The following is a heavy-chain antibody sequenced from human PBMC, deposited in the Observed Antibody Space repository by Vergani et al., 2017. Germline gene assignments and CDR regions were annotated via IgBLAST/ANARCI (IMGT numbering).Heavy chain of an antibody. V-gene: IGHV1-58*02. Sequence: QMQLVQSGPEVKKPGTSVKVSCKASGFTFTSSAMQWVRQARGQRLEWIGWIVVGSGNTNYAQKFQESVTITRDMSTSTAYMGLSSLRSEDTAVYYCAAGPLRSTSCYAGECYYYYMDVWGKGTTVTVSS. CDR2: IVVGSGNT. CDR3: AAGPLRSTSCYAGECYYYYMDV. D-gene: IGHD2-2*01. J-gene: IGHJ6*03. CDR1: GFTFTSSA.